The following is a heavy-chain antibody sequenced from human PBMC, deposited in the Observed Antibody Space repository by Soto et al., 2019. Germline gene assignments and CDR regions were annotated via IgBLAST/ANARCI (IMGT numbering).Heavy chain of an antibody. J-gene: IGHJ6*03. Sequence: QVQLQESGPGLVRPSEKLSLTCTVSGDSINSRGYYWSWIRQHPGKGLEWIGYIHYSGSTSYNPSLKSRLTISVYTSQNQSSLRLSSVTAADTAVYFGAAPRYSYSFMGVWGEGPAVTVSS. V-gene: IGHV4-31*03. CDR2: IHYSGST. CDR1: GDSINSRGYY. CDR3: AAPRYSYSFMGV.